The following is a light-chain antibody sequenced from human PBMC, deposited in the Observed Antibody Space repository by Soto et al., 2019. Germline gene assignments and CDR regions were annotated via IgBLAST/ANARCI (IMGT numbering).Light chain of an antibody. J-gene: IGKJ4*01. CDR2: SAS. V-gene: IGKV1-39*01. CDR3: QQSYSVVT. Sequence: DIQMTQSPSSLSASVGDRVTISCRASQTISRYLNWYQQKPGKAPKLLIYSASNLQSGVPSRFSGSGSETDFTLTISSLQLEDVATYYCQQSYSVVTIGGGTKVEIK. CDR1: QTISRY.